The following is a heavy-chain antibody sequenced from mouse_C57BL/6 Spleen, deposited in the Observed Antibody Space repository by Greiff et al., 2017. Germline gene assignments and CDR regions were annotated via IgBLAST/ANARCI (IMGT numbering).Heavy chain of an antibody. V-gene: IGHV1-55*01. D-gene: IGHD3-1*01. J-gene: IGHJ4*01. CDR1: GYTFTSYW. CDR3: AKSGDAMDY. CDR2: IYPGSGST. Sequence: VQLQQSGAELVKPGASVKMSCKASGYTFTSYWITWVKQRPGQGLEGIGDIYPGSGSTNYNEKFKSKATLTVDTSSRTAYMQLSSLTSEDSAVYYCAKSGDAMDYWGQGTSVTVSS.